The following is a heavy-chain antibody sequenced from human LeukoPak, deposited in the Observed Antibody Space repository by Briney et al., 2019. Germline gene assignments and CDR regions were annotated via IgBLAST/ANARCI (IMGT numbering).Heavy chain of an antibody. D-gene: IGHD2-2*01. CDR2: INHSGST. CDR1: GGSFSCYY. J-gene: IGHJ5*02. CDR3: ARGLFYCSNTSCHLGWFDP. Sequence: SETLSLTCAVYGGSFSCYYWSWIRQPPGKGLEWIGEINHSGSTNYNPSLKSRVTISVDTSKNQFSLKLSSVTAAGTAVYYCARGLFYCSNTSCHLGWFDPWGQGTLVTVSS. V-gene: IGHV4-34*01.